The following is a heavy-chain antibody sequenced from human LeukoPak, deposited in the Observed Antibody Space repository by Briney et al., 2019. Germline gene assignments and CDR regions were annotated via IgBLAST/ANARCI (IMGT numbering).Heavy chain of an antibody. Sequence: PSETLSLTCTVSGGSISSGDYYWSSIRQPPGKCLEWIGYIYYSGSTYYNPSLKSRVTISVDTSKNQFSLKLSSVTAADTAVYYCARATLNLYYFDYWGTGTLVTVSS. CDR1: GGSISSGDYY. CDR2: IYYSGST. J-gene: IGHJ4*02. V-gene: IGHV4-30-4*08. D-gene: IGHD1-7*01. CDR3: ARATLNLYYFDY.